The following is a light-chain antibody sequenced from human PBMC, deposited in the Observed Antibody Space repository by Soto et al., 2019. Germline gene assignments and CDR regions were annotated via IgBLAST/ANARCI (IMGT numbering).Light chain of an antibody. Sequence: QSALTQPPSASGSPGQSVTISCTGTSSDDGGYNYVSWYQQHPGKAPKLMIYEVSKRPSGVPDRFSGSKSGNTASLTVSCLQAEDEADYYCSSYAGSNNPPYVFGTGTKVTVL. CDR1: SSDDGGYNY. J-gene: IGLJ1*01. CDR2: EVS. V-gene: IGLV2-8*01. CDR3: SSYAGSNNPPYV.